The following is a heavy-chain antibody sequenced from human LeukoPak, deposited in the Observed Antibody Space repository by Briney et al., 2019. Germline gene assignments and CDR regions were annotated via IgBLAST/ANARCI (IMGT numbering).Heavy chain of an antibody. CDR1: GFTFSSYS. J-gene: IGHJ5*02. D-gene: IGHD6-19*01. CDR2: ISSSSSTI. V-gene: IGHV3-48*01. CDR3: ARDSVSSGWTNWFDP. Sequence: PGGSLRLSCAASGFTFSSYSMNWVRQAPGKGLEWVSYISSSSSTIYYADSVKGRFTISRDNAKNSLYLQMNSLRAEDTAVYYCARDSVSSGWTNWFDPWGQGTLVTVSS.